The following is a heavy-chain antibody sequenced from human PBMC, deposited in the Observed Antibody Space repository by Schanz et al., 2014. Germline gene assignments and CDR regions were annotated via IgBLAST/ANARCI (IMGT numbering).Heavy chain of an antibody. Sequence: EVQLVESGGGLVQPGGSLRLSCAASGFTFSSYSMNWVRQAPGKGLEWVSYISSSSSTRYYADSVKGRFTISRDNAKNSLYLQMNSLRAEDTAVYYCVSVYDSSGYVSFNYWGQGTLDTVSS. J-gene: IGHJ4*02. CDR2: ISSSSSTR. V-gene: IGHV3-48*01. D-gene: IGHD3-22*01. CDR1: GFTFSSYS. CDR3: VSVYDSSGYVSFNY.